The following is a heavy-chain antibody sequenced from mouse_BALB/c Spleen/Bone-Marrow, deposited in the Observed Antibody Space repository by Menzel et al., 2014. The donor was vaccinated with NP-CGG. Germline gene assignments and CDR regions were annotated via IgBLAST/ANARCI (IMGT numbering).Heavy chain of an antibody. CDR3: ALITAATFSYWYFDV. CDR2: IDPANGYT. V-gene: IGHV14-3*02. Sequence: VQLKQSGAELVKPGASVKLSCTASGFNIKDTYIHWMKQWPEQGLEWIGRIDPANGYTIYDPKFQGKATITADTTSNTAYLQLSSLISEDTAVYYCALITAATFSYWYFDVWGAGTTVTVSS. J-gene: IGHJ1*01. D-gene: IGHD1-2*01. CDR1: GFNIKDTY.